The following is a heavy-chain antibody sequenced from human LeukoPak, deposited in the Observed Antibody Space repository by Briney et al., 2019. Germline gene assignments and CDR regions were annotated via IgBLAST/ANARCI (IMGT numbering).Heavy chain of an antibody. CDR1: GFTFSTHW. D-gene: IGHD2-2*01. Sequence: GGSLRLSCAASGFTFSTHWMSWVRQAPGKGLEWVANIKQDGSDKLYVDSVKGRFTISRDNAKNSMYLQMSSLRAEDTAIYYCARVLPVASRDYWGQGTLVTVSS. J-gene: IGHJ4*02. CDR3: ARVLPVASRDY. V-gene: IGHV3-7*01. CDR2: IKQDGSDK.